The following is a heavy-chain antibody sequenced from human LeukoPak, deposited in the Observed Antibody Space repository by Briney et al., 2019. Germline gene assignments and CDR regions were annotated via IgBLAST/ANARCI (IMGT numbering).Heavy chain of an antibody. CDR1: GGSISSYY. Sequence: SETLSLTCTVSGGSISSYYWSWIRQPPGKGLEWIGYIYYSGSTNYNPSLKSRVTISVDTSKNQFSLKLSSVTAADTAVYYCARSSGGDTTFDYWGQGTLVTVSS. CDR3: ARSSGGDTTFDY. D-gene: IGHD4-17*01. J-gene: IGHJ4*02. V-gene: IGHV4-59*01. CDR2: IYYSGST.